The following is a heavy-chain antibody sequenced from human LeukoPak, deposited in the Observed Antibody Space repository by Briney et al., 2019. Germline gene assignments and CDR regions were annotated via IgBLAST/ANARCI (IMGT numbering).Heavy chain of an antibody. CDR3: ARSEDYGAYYFDY. J-gene: IGHJ4*02. V-gene: IGHV1-69*05. D-gene: IGHD4-17*01. Sequence: GASVKVSCKASGGTFSSYAISRVRQAPGQGLEWMGGIIPIFGTANYAQKFQGRVTITTDESTSTAYMELSSLRSEDTAVYYCARSEDYGAYYFDYWGQGTLVTVSS. CDR1: GGTFSSYA. CDR2: IIPIFGTA.